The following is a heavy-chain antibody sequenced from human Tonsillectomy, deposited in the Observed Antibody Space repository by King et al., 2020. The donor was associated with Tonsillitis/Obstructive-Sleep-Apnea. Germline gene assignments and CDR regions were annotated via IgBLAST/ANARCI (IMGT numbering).Heavy chain of an antibody. J-gene: IGHJ6*03. V-gene: IGHV3-15*01. CDR3: TAEVGPAAIRENYFYYYIDV. CDR1: GFTFSNSW. Sequence: EVQLVVSGGGLVKPGGSLRLSCAASGFTFSNSWMSWVRQAPGKGLEWVGRIKSKTDGVTTEYAAPVKGRFTISRDDSKNTLYLQMNSLKTEYTAVYYCTAEVGPAAIRENYFYYYIDVGGKGTSVTVSS. CDR2: IKSKTDGVTT. D-gene: IGHD2-2*02.